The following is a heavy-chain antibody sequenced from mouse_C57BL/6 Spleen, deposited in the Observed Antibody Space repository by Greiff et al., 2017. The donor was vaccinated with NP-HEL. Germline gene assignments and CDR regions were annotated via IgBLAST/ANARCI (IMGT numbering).Heavy chain of an antibody. J-gene: IGHJ1*03. Sequence: EVKVEESGGGLVQPGGSMKLSCVASGFTFSNYWMNWVRQSPEKGLEWVAQIRLKSDNYATHYAESVKGRFTISRDDSKSSVYLQMNNLRAEDTGIYYCTGGGITTVVANWYFDVWGTGTTVTVSS. D-gene: IGHD1-1*01. CDR2: IRLKSDNYAT. CDR3: TGGGITTVVANWYFDV. V-gene: IGHV6-3*01. CDR1: GFTFSNYW.